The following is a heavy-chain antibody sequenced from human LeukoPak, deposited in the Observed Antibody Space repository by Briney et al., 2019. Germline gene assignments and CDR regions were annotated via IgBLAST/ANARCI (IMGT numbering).Heavy chain of an antibody. Sequence: SETLSLTCTVSVVSISSYYCTSIRQPPRKGLPWIGYIYYSGSTNYNPSLKSRVTISVDTSKNQFSLKLSSVTAADTAVYYCARFCSGGRCPDYWGQGTLVTVSS. CDR2: IYYSGST. V-gene: IGHV4-59*01. CDR3: ARFCSGGRCPDY. J-gene: IGHJ4*02. CDR1: VVSISSYY. D-gene: IGHD2-15*01.